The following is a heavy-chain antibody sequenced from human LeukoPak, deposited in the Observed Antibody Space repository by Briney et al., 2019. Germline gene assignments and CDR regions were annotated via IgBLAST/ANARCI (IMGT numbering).Heavy chain of an antibody. Sequence: ASVKVSCKASGYTFTSYGISWVRQAPGQGLEWMGWISAYNGNTNYAQKFQDRVTMTTDTSASTAFMELRSLKSDDTAVYYCVRSLGLLEWLGMDVWGQGTTVTVSS. J-gene: IGHJ6*02. CDR3: VRSLGLLEWLGMDV. D-gene: IGHD3-3*01. CDR2: ISAYNGNT. V-gene: IGHV1-18*01. CDR1: GYTFTSYG.